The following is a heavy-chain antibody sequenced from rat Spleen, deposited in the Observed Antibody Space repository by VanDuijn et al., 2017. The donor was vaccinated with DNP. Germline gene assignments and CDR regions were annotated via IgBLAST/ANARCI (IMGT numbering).Heavy chain of an antibody. Sequence: EVELVESGGGLVQPGRSLTLSCVVSGFTFNKDWMTWVRQVPGKGLEWIASITTGGEITYYPDSVKGRFTISRDNAQNTLYLQMSKLGSEDTAIYYCARNWAMDVWGQGTSVTVSS. CDR1: GFTFNKDW. J-gene: IGHJ4*01. CDR3: ARNWAMDV. D-gene: IGHD5-1*01. V-gene: IGHV5-31*01. CDR2: ITTGGEIT.